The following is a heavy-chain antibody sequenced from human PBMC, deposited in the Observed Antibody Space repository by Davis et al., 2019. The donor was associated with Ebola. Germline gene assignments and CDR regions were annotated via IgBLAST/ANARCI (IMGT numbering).Heavy chain of an antibody. CDR1: GFRFSNYG. V-gene: IGHV3-30*02. CDR2: IRFDGSDK. Sequence: GGSLRLSCVASGFRFSNYGIHWVRQAPGKGLEWVAFIRFDGSDKYYADSVKGRFTISRDNSKNTLYLQMNSLRAEDTAVYYCAKGRANALNYFDYWGQGTLVTVSS. D-gene: IGHD2-2*01. CDR3: AKGRANALNYFDY. J-gene: IGHJ4*02.